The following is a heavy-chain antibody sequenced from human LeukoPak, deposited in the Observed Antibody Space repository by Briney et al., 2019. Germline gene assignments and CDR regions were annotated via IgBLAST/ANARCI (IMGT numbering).Heavy chain of an antibody. D-gene: IGHD6-19*01. Sequence: GASVKVSCKASGYTFTSYDINWVRQATGQGLEWMGWMNPNSGNTGYAQKFQGRVTMTRDTSTSTVYMELSSLRSEDTAVYYCARDFPGRAVAGTWGQGTLVTVSS. CDR3: ARDFPGRAVAGT. J-gene: IGHJ5*02. CDR2: MNPNSGNT. CDR1: GYTFTSYD. V-gene: IGHV1-8*02.